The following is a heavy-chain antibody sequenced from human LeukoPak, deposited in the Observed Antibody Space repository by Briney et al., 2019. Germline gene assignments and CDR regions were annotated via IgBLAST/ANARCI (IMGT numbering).Heavy chain of an antibody. D-gene: IGHD3-10*01. CDR2: IYTSGNT. CDR1: SGSISSYY. Sequence: SETLSLTCTVSSGSISSYYWSWIRQPAGKGLEWIGRIYTSGNTNYNPSLKSRVSMSVDTSKNQVSLNLSSVTAADTAVYYCAKDPHDYYGSGPPHWGQGTLVTVAS. V-gene: IGHV4-4*07. CDR3: AKDPHDYYGSGPPH. J-gene: IGHJ4*02.